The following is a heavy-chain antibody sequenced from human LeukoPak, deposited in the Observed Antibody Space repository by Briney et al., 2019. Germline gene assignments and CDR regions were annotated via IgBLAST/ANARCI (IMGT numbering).Heavy chain of an antibody. Sequence: GGSLRLSCAASGFTFSSYAMSWVRQAPGKGLEWVSVISGSGGSTYYADSVKGRFTISRDNSKNTLYLQMNSLRSEDTAVYYCAKLGLLHDAFDIWGQGTMVTVSS. V-gene: IGHV3-23*01. D-gene: IGHD2-15*01. CDR1: GFTFSSYA. CDR3: AKLGLLHDAFDI. CDR2: ISGSGGST. J-gene: IGHJ3*02.